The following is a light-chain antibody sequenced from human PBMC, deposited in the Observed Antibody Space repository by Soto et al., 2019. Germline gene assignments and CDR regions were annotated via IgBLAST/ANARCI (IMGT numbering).Light chain of an antibody. CDR2: GAT. V-gene: IGKV3-20*01. CDR1: QSVNRF. J-gene: IGKJ1*01. CDR3: HHYVGSPWA. Sequence: EIVLTQSPGTLSLSPGERATLSCRASQSVNRFLAWFQQKPGQAPRLLIYGATNRATGIPDRFSGSGSETEFTLTINRLEPEDFAVYYCHHYVGSPWAFGQGTKVENK.